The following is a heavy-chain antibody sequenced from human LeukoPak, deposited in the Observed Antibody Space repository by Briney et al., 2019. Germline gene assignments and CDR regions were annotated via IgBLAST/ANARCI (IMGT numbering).Heavy chain of an antibody. V-gene: IGHV1-18*01. CDR3: ARGRVPIVVVVAATRRDAFDI. CDR2: ISAYNGNT. J-gene: IGHJ3*02. CDR1: GYTFTSYG. Sequence: ASVKVSCKASGYTFTSYGISWVRQAPGQGLEWMGWISAYNGNTNYAKKLQGRVTMTTDTSTRTAYMELRSLRSDDTAVYYCARGRVPIVVVVAATRRDAFDIWGQGTMVTVSS. D-gene: IGHD2-15*01.